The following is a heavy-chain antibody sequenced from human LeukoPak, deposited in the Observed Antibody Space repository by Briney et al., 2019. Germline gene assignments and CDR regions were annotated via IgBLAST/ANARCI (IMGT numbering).Heavy chain of an antibody. CDR2: IYYSGST. CDR3: ARGRRYYYDSSGYLVVAFDI. Sequence: SETLSLTCTVSGGSISSYYWSWIRQPPGKGLEWIGYIYYSGSTNYNPSLKSRVTISVDTSKNQFSLKLSSVTAAETAVYYCARGRRYYYDSSGYLVVAFDIWGQGTMVTVSS. J-gene: IGHJ3*02. D-gene: IGHD3-22*01. CDR1: GGSISSYY. V-gene: IGHV4-59*01.